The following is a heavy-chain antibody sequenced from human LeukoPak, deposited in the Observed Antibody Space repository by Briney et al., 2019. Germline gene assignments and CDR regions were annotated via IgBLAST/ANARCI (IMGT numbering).Heavy chain of an antibody. CDR1: GFPFSNYW. D-gene: IGHD6-13*01. Sequence: GGSLRLSCAASGFPFSNYWMHWVRQAPGKGLVWVSRVNSDGSTTNYADSVKGRFTISRDNAESTLYMRMNSLRPEDTAVYYCARGYYSSSRFDSWGQGTLVTVSS. J-gene: IGHJ4*02. CDR3: ARGYYSSSRFDS. V-gene: IGHV3-74*01. CDR2: VNSDGSTT.